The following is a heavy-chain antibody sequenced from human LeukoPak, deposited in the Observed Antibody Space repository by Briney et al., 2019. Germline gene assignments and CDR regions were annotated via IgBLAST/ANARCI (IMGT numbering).Heavy chain of an antibody. J-gene: IGHJ4*02. CDR2: INHSGST. CDR3: ARESRGNDYGGNGFDY. D-gene: IGHD4-23*01. Sequence: SETLSLTCAVYGGSFSGYYWSWIRQPPGKGLEWIGEINHSGSTNYNPSLKSRVTISVDTSKNQFSLKLSSVTAADTAVHYCARESRGNDYGGNGFDYWGQGTLVTVSS. CDR1: GGSFSGYY. V-gene: IGHV4-34*01.